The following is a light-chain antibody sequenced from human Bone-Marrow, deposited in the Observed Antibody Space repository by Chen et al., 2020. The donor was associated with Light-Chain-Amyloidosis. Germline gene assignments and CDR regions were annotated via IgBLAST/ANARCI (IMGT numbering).Light chain of an antibody. CDR2: LDT. J-gene: IGLJ2*01. CDR1: DLPTQY. V-gene: IGLV3-25*03. CDR3: QSADSSGTYEGI. Sequence: SYELTQPPSVSVSPGQTARITCSGDDLPTQYAYWYQQKPGQAPVLLIHLDTERPSGISVRFSGSSSGTTATLTISGVQAEGEADYHCQSADSSGTYEGIFGGGTKLTVL.